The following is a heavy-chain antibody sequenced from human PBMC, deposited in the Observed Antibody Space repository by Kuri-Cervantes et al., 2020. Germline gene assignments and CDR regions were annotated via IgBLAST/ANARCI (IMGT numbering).Heavy chain of an antibody. CDR1: GYTFTGYY. D-gene: IGHD6-13*01. J-gene: IGHJ1*01. Sequence: ASVKVSCKASGYTFTGYYMHWVRQAPGQGLEWMGWINAYNGNTNYAQKLQGRVTMTTDTSTSTAYMELRSLRSDDTAVYYCARSRLSLAAAGHPYFQHWGQGTLVTVSS. CDR2: INAYNGNT. V-gene: IGHV1-18*04. CDR3: ARSRLSLAAAGHPYFQH.